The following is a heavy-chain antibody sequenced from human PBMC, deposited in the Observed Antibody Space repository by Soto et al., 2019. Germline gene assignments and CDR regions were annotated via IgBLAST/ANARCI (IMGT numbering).Heavy chain of an antibody. CDR3: ARDGGIAASGGFDY. CDR2: ISAYNGNT. V-gene: IGHV1-18*04. CDR1: GYTFTSSG. Sequence: ASVQVSFKASGYTFTSSGISWVRQAPGQGLEWMGWISAYNGNTNYAQKLKGRVTMTADTSTSTAYMELRSLRSDDTAVYYCARDGGIAASGGFDYGGQGTLVTVSS. D-gene: IGHD6-13*01. J-gene: IGHJ4*02.